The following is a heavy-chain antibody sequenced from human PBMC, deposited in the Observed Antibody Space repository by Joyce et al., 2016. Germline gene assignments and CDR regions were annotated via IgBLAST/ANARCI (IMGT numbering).Heavy chain of an antibody. CDR3: ARSQWLAPLMY. D-gene: IGHD6-19*01. V-gene: IGHV4-34*01. CDR2: INNSGVI. J-gene: IGHJ4*02. CDR1: GGPFRGFF. Sequence: QVQLQQWGAGLLKPSETLSLTCAVSGGPFRGFFWTWVRQPPGKGLEWIGDINNSGVINYNPSLKTRVTFSVDTSKNQFSLKLTSLSAADTAVYYCARSQWLAPLMYWGQGTPVTVSS.